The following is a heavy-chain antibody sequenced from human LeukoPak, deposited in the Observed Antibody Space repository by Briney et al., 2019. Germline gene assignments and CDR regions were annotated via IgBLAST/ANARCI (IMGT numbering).Heavy chain of an antibody. CDR2: IYYSGST. J-gene: IGHJ3*02. CDR1: GGSISSGDYY. Sequence: SETLSLTCTVSGGSISSGDYYWSWIRQPPGKGLEWIGYIYYSGSTYYNPSLKSRVTISVDTSKNQFSLKLSSVTAADTAVYYCARVGRHGAFDIWGQGTMVIVSS. CDR3: ARVGRHGAFDI. V-gene: IGHV4-30-4*08.